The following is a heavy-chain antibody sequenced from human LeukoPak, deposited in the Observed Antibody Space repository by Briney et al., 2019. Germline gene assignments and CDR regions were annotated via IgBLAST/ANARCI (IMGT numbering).Heavy chain of an antibody. CDR3: ARVGPIFGVVIGYYYYMDV. Sequence: SETLSLTCAVYGGSFSGYYWSWIRQPPGKGLEWIGEINHSGSTNYNPSLKSRVTISVDTSKNQFSLKLSSVTAADTAVYYCARVGPIFGVVIGYYYYMDVWGKGTTVTVSS. J-gene: IGHJ6*03. CDR1: GGSFSGYY. V-gene: IGHV4-34*01. D-gene: IGHD3-3*01. CDR2: INHSGST.